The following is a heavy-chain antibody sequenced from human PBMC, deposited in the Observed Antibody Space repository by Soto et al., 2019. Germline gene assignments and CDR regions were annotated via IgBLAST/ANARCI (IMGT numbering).Heavy chain of an antibody. J-gene: IGHJ4*02. CDR3: ASQYLGYCSGGSCFDFDY. CDR2: IWYDGSNK. D-gene: IGHD2-15*01. Sequence: VQLVESGGGVVQPGRSLRLSCAASGFTFSSYGMHWVRQAPGKGLEWVAVIWYDGSNKYYADSVKGRFTISRDNSKNTLYLQMNSLRAEDTAVYYCASQYLGYCSGGSCFDFDYWGQGTLVTVSS. CDR1: GFTFSSYG. V-gene: IGHV3-33*01.